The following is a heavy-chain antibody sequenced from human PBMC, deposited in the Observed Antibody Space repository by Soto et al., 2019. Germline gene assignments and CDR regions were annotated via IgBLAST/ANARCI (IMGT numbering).Heavy chain of an antibody. CDR3: ATERLYGSGSYYTNYYYYYGMDV. J-gene: IGHJ6*02. Sequence: ASVKVSCTVSGYTLTELSMHWVRQAPGKGLEWMGGFDPEDGETIYAQKFQGRVTMTEDTSTDTAYMELSSLRSEDTAVYYCATERLYGSGSYYTNYYYYYGMDVWGQGTTVTVSS. V-gene: IGHV1-24*01. CDR1: GYTLTELS. D-gene: IGHD3-10*01. CDR2: FDPEDGET.